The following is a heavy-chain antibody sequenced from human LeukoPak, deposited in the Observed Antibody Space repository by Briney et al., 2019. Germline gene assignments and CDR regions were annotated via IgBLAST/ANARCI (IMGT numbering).Heavy chain of an antibody. Sequence: GGSLRLSCAASGFTFSSYSMNWVRQAPGKGLEWVSYISSSSSTIYYADSVKGRFTISRDNAKNSLYLQMNSLRAEDTAVYYCARDPGDYGFDAFDIWGQGTMVTVSS. CDR1: GFTFSSYS. CDR3: ARDPGDYGFDAFDI. V-gene: IGHV3-48*01. J-gene: IGHJ3*02. CDR2: ISSSSSTI. D-gene: IGHD4-17*01.